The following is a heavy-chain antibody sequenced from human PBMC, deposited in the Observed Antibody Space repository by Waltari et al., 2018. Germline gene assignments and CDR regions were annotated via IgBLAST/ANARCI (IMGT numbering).Heavy chain of an antibody. CDR3: AKGAPYCGGDCYSQAFDI. D-gene: IGHD2-21*01. J-gene: IGHJ3*02. V-gene: IGHV3-23*04. CDR1: GFTFASYA. Sequence: EVQLVETGGGLIQPGGSLRLSCAASGFTFASYAMSWARQDPGKGLEWVSSIGGIGGSTYYAESVQGRFTISRDNSKNTLYLQMYSLSADDTAVYYCAKGAPYCGGDCYSQAFDIWGQGTMVTVSS. CDR2: IGGIGGST.